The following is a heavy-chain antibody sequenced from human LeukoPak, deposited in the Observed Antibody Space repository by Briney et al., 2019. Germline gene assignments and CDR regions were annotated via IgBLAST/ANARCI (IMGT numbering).Heavy chain of an antibody. Sequence: ASVKVSFKSSGYTFTSYGISWLRQAPAQGLEWMGWISAYNGNTNYEQKLQGRVTMTTDTSTSTAYMELRSLRSDDTAVYYCARVYSSGPKDHDAFDIWGQGTMVTVSS. CDR2: ISAYNGNT. V-gene: IGHV1-18*01. J-gene: IGHJ3*02. CDR3: ARVYSSGPKDHDAFDI. D-gene: IGHD6-19*01. CDR1: GYTFTSYG.